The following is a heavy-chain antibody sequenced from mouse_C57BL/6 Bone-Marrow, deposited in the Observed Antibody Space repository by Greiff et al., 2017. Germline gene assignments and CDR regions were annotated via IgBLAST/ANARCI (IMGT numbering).Heavy chain of an antibody. CDR2: ISSGGSYT. CDR3: AGGGYFDY. V-gene: IGHV5-6*01. CDR1: GFTFSSYG. J-gene: IGHJ2*01. Sequence: EVKLVASGGDLAKPGGSLKLSCAASGFTFSSYGMSWVRQTPDKRLEWVATISSGGSYTYYPDSVKGRFTISRDNDKNTLYLQMSSLKSEDTAMYYCAGGGYFDYWGQGTTLTVSS.